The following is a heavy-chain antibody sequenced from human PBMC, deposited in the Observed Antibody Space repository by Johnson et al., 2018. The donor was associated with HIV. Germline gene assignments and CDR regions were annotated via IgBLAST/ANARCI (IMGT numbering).Heavy chain of an antibody. V-gene: IGHV3-30*04. CDR1: GFTFSSYP. D-gene: IGHD3-22*01. J-gene: IGHJ3*02. Sequence: QVQLVESGGGVVQPGRSLRLSCAASGFTFSSYPIHWVRQAPGQGLEWVAVISYDGSNKYYAASVKGRFTISRDNAKNTLYLQMNSLRAEDTAVYYCARDPADSSKAFDIWGQGTMVTVSS. CDR2: ISYDGSNK. CDR3: ARDPADSSKAFDI.